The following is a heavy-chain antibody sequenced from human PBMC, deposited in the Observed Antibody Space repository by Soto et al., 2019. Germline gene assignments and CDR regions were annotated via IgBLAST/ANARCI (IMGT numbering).Heavy chain of an antibody. CDR3: AREQRIAVAPGAFDY. Sequence: PGGSLRLSCAASGFTFSSYSMNWVRQAPGKGLEWVSYISSSSSTIYYADSVKGRFTISRDNAKNSLYLQMNSLRAEDTAVYYCAREQRIAVAPGAFDYWGQGTLVTVSS. J-gene: IGHJ4*02. D-gene: IGHD6-19*01. CDR2: ISSSSSTI. V-gene: IGHV3-48*01. CDR1: GFTFSSYS.